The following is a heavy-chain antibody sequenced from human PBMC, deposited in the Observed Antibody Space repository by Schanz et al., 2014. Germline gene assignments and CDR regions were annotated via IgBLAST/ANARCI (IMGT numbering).Heavy chain of an antibody. D-gene: IGHD3-10*01. CDR1: GFTFSSYG. CDR2: MSGSGSTA. CDR3: AKDQGSYGSGSYSYFDY. J-gene: IGHJ4*02. Sequence: QVQLVESGGGVVQPGRSLRLSCAASGFTFSSYGMHWVRQAPGKGLEWVSGMSGSGSTADYADSVKGRFTISRDNAKNSLYLQMNSLRAEDTAVYYCAKDQGSYGSGSYSYFDYWGQGTLXTVSS. V-gene: IGHV3-NL1*01.